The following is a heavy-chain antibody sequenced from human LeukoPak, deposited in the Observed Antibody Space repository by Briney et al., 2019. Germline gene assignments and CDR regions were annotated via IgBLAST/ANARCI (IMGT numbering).Heavy chain of an antibody. CDR3: AKQMTSTRLFDS. J-gene: IGHJ4*02. D-gene: IGHD5/OR15-5a*01. Sequence: PGGSLRLSCVASGFIFSALPLHWVRQSPDKGLEWVALIGSDGSKKYYADSVRGRFTVSRENSNNTLFLQMNTLRADDTAVSFCAKQMTSTRLFDSWGQGTLVTVSS. CDR1: GFIFSALP. V-gene: IGHV3-30*04. CDR2: IGSDGSKK.